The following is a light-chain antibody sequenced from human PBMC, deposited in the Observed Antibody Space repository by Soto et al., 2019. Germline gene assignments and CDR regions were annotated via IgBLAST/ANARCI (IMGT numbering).Light chain of an antibody. CDR3: MQGTDWPYT. CDR2: KVS. V-gene: IGKV2-30*01. CDR1: QSPVTTDGNTY. Sequence: DIVMTQSPLSLPVTLGQPASISCRSSQSPVTTDGNTYLNWFQQRPGQSPRRLIYKVSIRDSGVPDRFSRKGSGTEFTVKISRVEVDDVGVYFCMQGTDWPYTFGQGTKLEI. J-gene: IGKJ2*01.